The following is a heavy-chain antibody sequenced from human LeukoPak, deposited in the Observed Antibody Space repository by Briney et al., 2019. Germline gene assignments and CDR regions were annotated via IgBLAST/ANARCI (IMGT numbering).Heavy chain of an antibody. D-gene: IGHD6-19*01. CDR1: GYTFTGYY. CDR2: INPNSGGT. Sequence: ASVKVSCKASGYTFTGYYMHWVRQAPGQGLEWMGWINPNSGGTNYAQKFQGRVTMTRDTSISTAYMELSRLRSDDTAVYYCARAGEAGTYDAFDIWGQGTMVTVSS. J-gene: IGHJ3*02. V-gene: IGHV1-2*02. CDR3: ARAGEAGTYDAFDI.